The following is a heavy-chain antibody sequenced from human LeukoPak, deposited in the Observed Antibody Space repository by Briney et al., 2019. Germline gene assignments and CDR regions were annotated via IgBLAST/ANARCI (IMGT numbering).Heavy chain of an antibody. CDR2: ISGSGGRT. D-gene: IGHD1-14*01. Sequence: GGSLRLSCAASGFTFSSYAMTWVRQAPGKGLEWASVISGSGGRTYYADSVKGRFTISRDNSKNTLYLQMNSLRAEDTAVYYCAKDSRNLPFDYWGQGTLVTVSS. J-gene: IGHJ4*02. CDR3: AKDSRNLPFDY. V-gene: IGHV3-23*01. CDR1: GFTFSSYA.